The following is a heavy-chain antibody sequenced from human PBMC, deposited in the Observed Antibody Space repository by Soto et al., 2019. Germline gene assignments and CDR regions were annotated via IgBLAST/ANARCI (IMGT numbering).Heavy chain of an antibody. CDR1: GFTFSSYA. D-gene: IGHD3-16*01. J-gene: IGHJ2*01. V-gene: IGHV3-30-3*01. CDR2: ISYDGSNK. CDR3: ARPLWRDDYSWRYFDL. Sequence: GGSLRLSCAASGFTFSSYAMHWVRQAPGKGLEWVAVISYDGSNKYYADSVKGRFTISRDNSKNTLYLQMNSLRAEDTAVYYCARPLWRDDYSWRYFDLWGLGNVVTVSS.